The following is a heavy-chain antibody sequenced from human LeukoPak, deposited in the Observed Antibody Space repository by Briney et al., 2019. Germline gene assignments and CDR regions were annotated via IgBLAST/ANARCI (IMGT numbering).Heavy chain of an antibody. D-gene: IGHD2-2*01. CDR1: GFTFGDYY. J-gene: IGHJ6*03. Sequence: GGSLRLSCAASGFTFGDYYMSWIRQAPGKGLEWVSYISSSGSTIYYADSVKGRFTISRDNAKNSLYLQMNSLRAEDTAVYYCARDLRSSTSQYYYYYMDVWGKGTTVTVSS. V-gene: IGHV3-11*01. CDR2: ISSSGSTI. CDR3: ARDLRSSTSQYYYYYMDV.